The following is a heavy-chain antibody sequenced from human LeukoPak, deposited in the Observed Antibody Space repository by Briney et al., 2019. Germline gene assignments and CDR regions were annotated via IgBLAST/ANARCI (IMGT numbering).Heavy chain of an antibody. CDR2: IYYSGST. CDR1: GGSISSYY. CDR3: ARHGYDILTGSI. D-gene: IGHD3-9*01. Sequence: SETLSLTCTVSGGSISSYYWSWIRQPPGKGLEWIGYIYYSGSTNYNPSLKSRVTISVDTSKNQFSLRLSSVTAADTAVYYCARHGYDILTGSIWGQGTMVTVSS. J-gene: IGHJ3*02. V-gene: IGHV4-59*08.